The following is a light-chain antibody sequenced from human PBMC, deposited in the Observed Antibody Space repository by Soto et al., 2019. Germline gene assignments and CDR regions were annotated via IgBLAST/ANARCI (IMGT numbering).Light chain of an antibody. CDR2: EVT. CDR1: SSDVGSYNL. CDR3: CSYAPTRTPYV. J-gene: IGLJ1*01. V-gene: IGLV2-23*02. Sequence: QSVLTQPASVSGSPGQSITISCTGTSSDVGSYNLVSWYQHHPGTAPKLIIYEVTKRPSGVSNRFSASKSGNTASLTISGLQAEDFSDYYCCSYAPTRTPYVFGPGTKVTVL.